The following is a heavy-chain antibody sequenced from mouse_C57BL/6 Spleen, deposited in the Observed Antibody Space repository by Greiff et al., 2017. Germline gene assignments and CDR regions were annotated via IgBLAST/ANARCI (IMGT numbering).Heavy chain of an antibody. CDR2: IHPSDSDT. CDR3: AIGYGNYVGYYFDY. J-gene: IGHJ2*01. D-gene: IGHD2-1*01. Sequence: QVQLQQPGAELVKPGASVKVSCKASGYTFTSYWMHWVKQRPGQGLEWIGRIHPSDSDTNYNQKFKGKATLTVDKSSCTAYMQLSSLTSEDSAVYYCAIGYGNYVGYYFDYWGQGTTLTVSS. V-gene: IGHV1-74*01. CDR1: GYTFTSYW.